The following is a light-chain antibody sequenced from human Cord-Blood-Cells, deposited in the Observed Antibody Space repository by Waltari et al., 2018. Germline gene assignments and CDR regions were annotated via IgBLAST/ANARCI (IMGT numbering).Light chain of an antibody. CDR3: QQRSNWLT. CDR2: DAS. CDR1: QSVSSY. V-gene: IGKV3-11*01. Sequence: IVLTQSPATLSLSPGERATLSCRASQSVSSYLAWYQQKPGQAPRLLIDDASTRATGIPARFSGSGSGTDFTLTISSLEPEDFAVYYCQQRSNWLTFGGGTKVEIK. J-gene: IGKJ4*01.